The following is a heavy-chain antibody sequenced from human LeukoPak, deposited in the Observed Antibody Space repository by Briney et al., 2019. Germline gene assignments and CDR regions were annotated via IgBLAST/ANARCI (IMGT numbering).Heavy chain of an antibody. CDR3: ARDAGIAAGIGSFDY. J-gene: IGHJ4*02. CDR1: GGSISSYY. D-gene: IGHD6-13*01. CDR2: IYYSGST. V-gene: IGHV4-59*01. Sequence: SETLSLTCTVSGGSISSYYWSWIRQPPGKGPEWIGYIYYSGSTNYNPSLKSRVTISVDTSKNQFSLKLSSVTAADTAVYYCARDAGIAAGIGSFDYWGQGTLVTVSS.